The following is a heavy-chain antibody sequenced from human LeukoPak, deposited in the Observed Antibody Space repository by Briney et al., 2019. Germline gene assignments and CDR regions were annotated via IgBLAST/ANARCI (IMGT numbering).Heavy chain of an antibody. Sequence: GGSLRLSCAASGFTFSSYWMTWVRQAPGKGLEWVANIKQDGSEKYYVDSVKGRFTISRDSANNSLYLQLNSLRAEDTAVYYCAGERGGFCSGTSCYKAFDIWGQGTMVTVSS. J-gene: IGHJ3*02. D-gene: IGHD2-2*02. CDR1: GFTFSSYW. CDR3: AGERGGFCSGTSCYKAFDI. CDR2: IKQDGSEK. V-gene: IGHV3-7*01.